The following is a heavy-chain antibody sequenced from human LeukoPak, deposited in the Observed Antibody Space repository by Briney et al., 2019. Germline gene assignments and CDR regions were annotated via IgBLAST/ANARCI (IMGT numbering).Heavy chain of an antibody. Sequence: ASVKVSCKASGGTFSSYAISWVRQAPGQGLEWMGGIIPIFGTANYAQKFQGRVTITADESTSTAYMELSSLRSEDTAVYYCARDLANTAMVTWAYYYYGMDVWGQGTTVTVSS. CDR1: GGTFSSYA. J-gene: IGHJ6*02. D-gene: IGHD5-18*01. CDR3: ARDLANTAMVTWAYYYYGMDV. V-gene: IGHV1-69*13. CDR2: IIPIFGTA.